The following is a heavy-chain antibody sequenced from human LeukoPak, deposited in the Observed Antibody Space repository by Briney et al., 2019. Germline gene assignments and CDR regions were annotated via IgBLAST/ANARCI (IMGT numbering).Heavy chain of an antibody. Sequence: SETLSLTCTVSGDSISSYYWSWIRQPPGKGLEWIGYIYYSGSTNYNPSLKSRVTISVDTSKNQFSLKLSSVTAADTAVYYCARETGVVNYYYYYGMDVWGQGTRVTVSS. D-gene: IGHD3-3*01. CDR1: GDSISSYY. V-gene: IGHV4-59*12. CDR2: IYYSGST. CDR3: ARETGVVNYYYYYGMDV. J-gene: IGHJ6*02.